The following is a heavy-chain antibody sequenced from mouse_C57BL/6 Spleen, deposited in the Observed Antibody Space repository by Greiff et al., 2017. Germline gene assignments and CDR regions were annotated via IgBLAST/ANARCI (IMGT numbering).Heavy chain of an antibody. D-gene: IGHD2-4*01. J-gene: IGHJ4*01. CDR3: AREGDYDVGYAMDY. CDR1: GFTFSDYG. CDR2: ISSGSSTI. V-gene: IGHV5-17*01. Sequence: EVQGVESGGGLVKPGGSLKLSCAASGFTFSDYGMHWVRQAPEKGLEWVAYISSGSSTIYYADTVKGRFTISRDNAKNTLFLQMTSLRSEDTAMYYCAREGDYDVGYAMDYWGQGTSVTVSS.